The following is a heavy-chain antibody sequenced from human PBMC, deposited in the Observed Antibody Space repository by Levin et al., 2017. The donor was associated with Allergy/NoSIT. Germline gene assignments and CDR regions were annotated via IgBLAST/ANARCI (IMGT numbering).Heavy chain of an antibody. Sequence: GGSLRLSCAASGFTFSSYAMHWVRQAPGKGLEWVAVISYDGSNKYYADSVKGRFTISRDNSKNTLYLQMNSLRAEDTAVYYCARVGFPRVVRGVIDYWGQGTLVTVSS. CDR2: ISYDGSNK. CDR1: GFTFSSYA. CDR3: ARVGFPRVVRGVIDY. D-gene: IGHD3-10*01. J-gene: IGHJ4*02. V-gene: IGHV3-30-3*01.